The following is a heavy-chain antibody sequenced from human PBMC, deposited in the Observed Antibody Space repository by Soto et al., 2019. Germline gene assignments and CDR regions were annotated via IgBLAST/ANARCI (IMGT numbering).Heavy chain of an antibody. D-gene: IGHD3-9*01. CDR1: GGSFNNYF. J-gene: IGHJ5*02. Sequence: ETLSLTCAVYGGSFNNYFWSWIRQPPGKGLEWIGEINHSGSTNYNPSLKSRVTISVDTSKNQFSLKLSSVTAADTAVYYCARELVMSGYGWFDPWGQGTLVTVSS. CDR2: INHSGST. CDR3: ARELVMSGYGWFDP. V-gene: IGHV4-34*01.